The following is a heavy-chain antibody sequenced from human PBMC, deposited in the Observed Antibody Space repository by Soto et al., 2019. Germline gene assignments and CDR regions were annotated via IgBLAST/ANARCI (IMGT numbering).Heavy chain of an antibody. CDR3: ARDSGTAARPYYYYGMDV. CDR1: GFTFSDYY. J-gene: IGHJ6*02. CDR2: ISSSGSTI. Sequence: QVQLVESGGGLVKPGGSLRLSCAASGFTFSDYYMSWIRQAPGKGLERVSYISSSGSTIYYADSVKGRFTISRDNPKNSVYLQMNSLRAEDTAVYYCARDSGTAARPYYYYGMDVWGQGTTVTVSS. V-gene: IGHV3-11*01. D-gene: IGHD6-6*01.